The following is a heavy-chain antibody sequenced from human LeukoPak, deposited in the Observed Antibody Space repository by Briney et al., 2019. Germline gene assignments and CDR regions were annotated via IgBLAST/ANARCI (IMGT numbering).Heavy chain of an antibody. CDR3: ARVPRRVVDTAMVYGFDY. D-gene: IGHD5-18*01. Sequence: ASVKVSCKASGYTFTSYYMHWVRQAPGQGLEWMGIINPSGGSTSYAQKFQGRVTMTRDMSTSTVYMELSSLRSEDTAVYYCARVPRRVVDTAMVYGFDYWGQGTLVTVSS. CDR2: INPSGGST. V-gene: IGHV1-46*01. CDR1: GYTFTSYY. J-gene: IGHJ4*02.